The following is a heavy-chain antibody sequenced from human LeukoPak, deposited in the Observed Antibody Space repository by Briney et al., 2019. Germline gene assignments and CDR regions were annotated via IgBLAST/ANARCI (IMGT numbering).Heavy chain of an antibody. CDR1: GISINPYY. V-gene: IGHV4-4*07. CDR3: MGDGPSWGLL. J-gene: IGHJ4*02. D-gene: IGHD2-21*01. CDR2: IIYTTGST. Sequence: SETLSLTCTVSGISINPYYWTWIRQPAGKGLEWIGRIIYTTGSTNYNPSLSSRVTMSVDTSKQQISLTLTYVTAADTAMYYCMGDGPSWGLLWGLGTLVTVSS.